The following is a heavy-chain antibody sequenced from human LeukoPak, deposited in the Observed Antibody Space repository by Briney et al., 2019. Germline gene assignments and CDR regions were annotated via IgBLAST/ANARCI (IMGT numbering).Heavy chain of an antibody. CDR3: AKMGSNYYYMDV. J-gene: IGHJ6*03. D-gene: IGHD1-26*01. CDR1: GFTFSSYG. CDR2: IWYDGSNK. V-gene: IGHV3-33*06. Sequence: GGSLRLSCAASGFTFSSYGMHWVRQAPGKGLEWVAVIWYDGSNKYYADSVKGRFTISRDNSKNTPYLQMNSLRAEDTAVYYCAKMGSNYYYMDVWGKGTTVTVSS.